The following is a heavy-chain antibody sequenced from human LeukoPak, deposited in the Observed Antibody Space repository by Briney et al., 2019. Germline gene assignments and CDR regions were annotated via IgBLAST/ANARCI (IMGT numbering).Heavy chain of an antibody. Sequence: GGSLRLSCAASGFTFSSYAMSLVRQAPGKGLEWVSAISGSGGSTYYADSVKGRFTISRDNSKNTLYLQMNSLRAEDTAVYYCANRPLLWFGELYGYWGQGTLVTVSS. J-gene: IGHJ4*02. D-gene: IGHD3-10*01. CDR2: ISGSGGST. CDR3: ANRPLLWFGELYGY. V-gene: IGHV3-23*01. CDR1: GFTFSSYA.